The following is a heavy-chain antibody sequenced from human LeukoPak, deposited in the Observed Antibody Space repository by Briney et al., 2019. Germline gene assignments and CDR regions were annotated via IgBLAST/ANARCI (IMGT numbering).Heavy chain of an antibody. Sequence: GGSLRLSCAASGFTVSSNYMSWVRQAPGKGLEWVSAIYSGGSTYYADSVKGRFTISRDNSKNTLYLQMNSLRVEDTGVYYCARDLSGESSGWYGFDYWGQGTLVTVSS. D-gene: IGHD6-19*01. J-gene: IGHJ4*02. V-gene: IGHV3-53*01. CDR2: IYSGGST. CDR1: GFTVSSNY. CDR3: ARDLSGESSGWYGFDY.